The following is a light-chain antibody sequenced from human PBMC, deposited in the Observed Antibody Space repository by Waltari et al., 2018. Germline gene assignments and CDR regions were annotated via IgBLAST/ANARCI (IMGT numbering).Light chain of an antibody. CDR3: AAWDDSLNGVV. V-gene: IGLV1-44*01. CDR2: YND. J-gene: IGLJ2*01. CDR1: SSNIGSNV. Sequence: QSVLTQPPSASGTPGQRVTISCSGSSSNIGSNVVSWYQQRPGTAPKLLIFYNDQRPAGVPDRFSGSKSGTSASLAIRGLQSEDEADYYCAAWDDSLNGVVFGGGTKLTVL.